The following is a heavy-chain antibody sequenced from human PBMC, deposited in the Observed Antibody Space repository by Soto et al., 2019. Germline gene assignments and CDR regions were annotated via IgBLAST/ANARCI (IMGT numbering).Heavy chain of an antibody. J-gene: IGHJ5*02. Sequence: SETLSLTCAVSGGSINSSNWWTWVRQPPGQGLEWIGEIYPSGTTNYNPSLKTRVTISLDKSTNQFSLRLTSVTAADTAVYYSTRKGWRFGVVPRGGLAHWGQGSLVTVSS. D-gene: IGHD3-3*01. V-gene: IGHV4-4*02. CDR3: TRKGWRFGVVPRGGLAH. CDR2: IYPSGTT. CDR1: GGSINSSNW.